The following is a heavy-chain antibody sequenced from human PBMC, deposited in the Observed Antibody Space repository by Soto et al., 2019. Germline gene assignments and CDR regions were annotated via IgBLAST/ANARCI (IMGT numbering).Heavy chain of an antibody. V-gene: IGHV1-8*01. CDR2: MNPNSGNT. Sequence: QVQVVQSGAEVKKPGASVKVSCKASGYTFTNYDINWVRQAAGQGLEWMGWMNPNSGNTGYSQKFQGRLTLTRNTSDSTAYMELSSLRSDDTAVYYCARMAKDYRLNWFDPWGQGTLVTVAS. CDR1: GYTFTNYD. CDR3: ARMAKDYRLNWFDP. J-gene: IGHJ5*02. D-gene: IGHD4-17*01.